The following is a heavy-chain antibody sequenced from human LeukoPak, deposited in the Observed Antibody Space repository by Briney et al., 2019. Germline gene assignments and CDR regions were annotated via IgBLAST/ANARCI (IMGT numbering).Heavy chain of an antibody. V-gene: IGHV3-7*01. CDR2: IKQDGSEK. CDR3: ARVGAHRGYDFWSGYYYSQGSFDY. Sequence: GGSLRLSCAASGFTFSSYWMSWVRQAPGKGLEWVANIKQDGSEKNYVDSVKGRFTISRDNAKNSLYLQMNSLRAEDTAVYYCARVGAHRGYDFWSGYYYSQGSFDYWGQGTLVTVSS. CDR1: GFTFSSYW. D-gene: IGHD3-3*01. J-gene: IGHJ4*02.